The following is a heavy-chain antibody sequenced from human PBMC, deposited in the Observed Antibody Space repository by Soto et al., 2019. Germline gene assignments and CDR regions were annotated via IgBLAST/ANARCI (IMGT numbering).Heavy chain of an antibody. CDR3: ARYCSGGSCYLFDAFDI. V-gene: IGHV3-48*01. CDR2: ISSSSSTI. Sequence: ELLLVESGGGLVQPGGSLRLSCAASGFTFSSYSMNWVRQAPGKGLEWVSYISSSSSTIYYADSVKGRFTISRDNAKISLYLQMNSLRAEDTAVYYCARYCSGGSCYLFDAFDIWGQGTMVTVSS. CDR1: GFTFSSYS. D-gene: IGHD2-15*01. J-gene: IGHJ3*02.